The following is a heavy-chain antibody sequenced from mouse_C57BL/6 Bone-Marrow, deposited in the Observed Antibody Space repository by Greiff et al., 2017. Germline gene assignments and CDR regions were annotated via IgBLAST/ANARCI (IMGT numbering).Heavy chain of an antibody. CDR2: INPGSGGT. Sequence: VQRVESGAELVRPGTSVKVSCKASGYAFTNYLIEWVKQRPGQGLEWIGVINPGSGGTNYNEKFKGKATLTADKSSSTAYMQLSSLTSEDSAVYFCARFDTLFDYWGQGTTLTVSS. J-gene: IGHJ2*01. V-gene: IGHV1-54*01. CDR1: GYAFTNYL. CDR3: ARFDTLFDY. D-gene: IGHD5-1-1*01.